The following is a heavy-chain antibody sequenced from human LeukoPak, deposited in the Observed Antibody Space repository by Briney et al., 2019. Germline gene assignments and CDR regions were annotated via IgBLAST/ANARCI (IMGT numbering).Heavy chain of an antibody. V-gene: IGHV1-18*01. D-gene: IGHD2-2*01. CDR3: AKVHCISTNCNHIWTYFDY. CDR2: ITVNNGYT. CDR1: GYTFTSYG. J-gene: IGHJ4*02. Sequence: GASVKVSCKASGYTFTSYGISWVRQAPGQGLEWMGWITVNNGYTKYAQELQGRVTMTTDTSTSTAYMELRSLRSDDTAMYYCAKVHCISTNCNHIWTYFDYWGQGTLVTVSS.